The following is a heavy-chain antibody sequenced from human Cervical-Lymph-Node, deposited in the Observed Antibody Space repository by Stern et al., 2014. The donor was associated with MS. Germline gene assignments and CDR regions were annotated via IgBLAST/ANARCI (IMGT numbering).Heavy chain of an antibody. CDR3: ARDYYGGDSLKDAFDI. D-gene: IGHD4-23*01. J-gene: IGHJ3*02. V-gene: IGHV1-18*01. CDR1: GYTFTIYG. CDR2: ISAYNGNT. Sequence: QVQLVESGAEVKKPGASVKVSCKASGYTFTIYGISWVRQAPGQGLEWMGWISAYNGNTIYAQKLQGRVTMTTDTSTSTAYMEVRSLRSDDTAVYYCARDYYGGDSLKDAFDIWGQGTMVTVSS.